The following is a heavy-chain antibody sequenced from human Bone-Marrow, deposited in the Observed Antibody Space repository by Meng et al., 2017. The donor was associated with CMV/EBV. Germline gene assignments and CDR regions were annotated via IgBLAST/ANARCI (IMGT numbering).Heavy chain of an antibody. CDR2: IYYSGST. Sequence: SETLSLTCTVSGGSISSGGYYWSWIRQHPGKGLEWIGYIYYSGSTYYNPSLKSRVTISVDTSKNQFSLKLSSVTAADTAAYYCARALRRSWQQLVYYYGMDVWGQGTTVTVSS. CDR1: GGSISSGGYY. CDR3: ARALRRSWQQLVYYYGMDV. V-gene: IGHV4-31*03. J-gene: IGHJ6*02. D-gene: IGHD6-13*01.